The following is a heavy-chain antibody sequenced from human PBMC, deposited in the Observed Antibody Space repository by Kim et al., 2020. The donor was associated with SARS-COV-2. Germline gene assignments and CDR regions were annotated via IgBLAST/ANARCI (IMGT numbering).Heavy chain of an antibody. J-gene: IGHJ4*02. D-gene: IGHD2-2*01. V-gene: IGHV3-11*01. CDR2: ISTSGVTI. CDR1: GFTFSDYY. Sequence: GGSLRLSCAASGFTFSDYYMTWIRQAPGKGLEWVSYISTSGVTIYYGDSVKGRFTISGDNAKNSLYLQMNSLRAEDTAVYYCAREVEDCSSTSCYFNWGQGTLVTVSS. CDR3: AREVEDCSSTSCYFN.